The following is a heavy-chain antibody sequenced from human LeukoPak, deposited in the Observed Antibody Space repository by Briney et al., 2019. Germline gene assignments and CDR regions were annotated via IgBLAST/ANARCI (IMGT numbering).Heavy chain of an antibody. V-gene: IGHV4-59*01. CDR3: ARWGSIAVARFDY. CDR1: GGSISNYY. Sequence: PSETLSLTCTASGGSISNYYWSWIRQPPGKGLEWIGYIYYTGSTNCNPSLTSRVNISVDTSKNQFSLNLTSVTAADTAVYYCARWGSIAVARFDYWGQGTLVTVSS. D-gene: IGHD6-6*01. J-gene: IGHJ4*02. CDR2: IYYTGST.